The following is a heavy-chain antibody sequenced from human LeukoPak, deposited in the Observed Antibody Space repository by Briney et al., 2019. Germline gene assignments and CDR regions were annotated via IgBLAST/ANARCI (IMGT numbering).Heavy chain of an antibody. CDR1: GGSISSSSYY. CDR2: IYYSGST. D-gene: IGHD3-22*01. J-gene: IGHJ4*02. CDR3: ARGFDYYDSSGYYSFYFDY. Sequence: SETLSLTCTVSGGSISSSSYYWGWIRQPPGKGLEWIGSIYYSGSTYYNPSLKGRVTISVDTSKNQFSLKLSSVTAADTAVYYCARGFDYYDSSGYYSFYFDYWGQGTLVTVSS. V-gene: IGHV4-39*07.